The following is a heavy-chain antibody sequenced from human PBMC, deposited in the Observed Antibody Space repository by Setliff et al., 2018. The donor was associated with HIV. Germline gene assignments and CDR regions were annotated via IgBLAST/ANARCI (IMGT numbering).Heavy chain of an antibody. J-gene: IGHJ1*01. D-gene: IGHD2-15*01. CDR2: INHSGST. CDR3: ARARRAGSGPKYFQH. CDR1: GGSFRGYY. V-gene: IGHV4-34*01. Sequence: SETLSLTCAVYGGSFRGYYWSWIRQPPGKGLEWIGEINHSGSTNYNPSLKSRVTMSVDKSKNQFSLRLSSVTAADTAVYYCARARRAGSGPKYFQHWGQGTLVTVSS.